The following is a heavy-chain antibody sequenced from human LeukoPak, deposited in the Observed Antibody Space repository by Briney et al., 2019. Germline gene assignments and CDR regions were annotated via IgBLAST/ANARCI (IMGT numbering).Heavy chain of an antibody. CDR2: IYYSGST. J-gene: IGHJ6*02. D-gene: IGHD3-22*01. CDR3: ASQITMIAHYGMDV. Sequence: SETLSLTCTVSGGSISSYYWSWIRQPPWKGLEWIGYIYYSGSTNYNPSLKSRVTISVDTSKNQFSLKLSSVTAADTAVYYCASQITMIAHYGMDVWGQGTTVTVSS. V-gene: IGHV4-59*01. CDR1: GGSISSYY.